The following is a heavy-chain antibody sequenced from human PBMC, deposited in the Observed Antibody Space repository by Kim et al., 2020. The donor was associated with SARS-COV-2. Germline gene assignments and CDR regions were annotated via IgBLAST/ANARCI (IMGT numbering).Heavy chain of an antibody. J-gene: IGHJ4*02. CDR3: ASQHIGSYWALINY. Sequence: NPSLKSRVTISVDTAKHQFSLKLSSVTAADTAVYYCASQHIGSYWALINYWGQGTLVTVSS. D-gene: IGHD1-26*01. V-gene: IGHV4-39*07.